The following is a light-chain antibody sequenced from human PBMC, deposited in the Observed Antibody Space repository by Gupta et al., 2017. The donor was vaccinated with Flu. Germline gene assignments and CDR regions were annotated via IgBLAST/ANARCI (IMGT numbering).Light chain of an antibody. CDR3: QQFDTLPYT. J-gene: IGKJ2*01. CDR1: QDIKKF. Sequence: DVQMTQSPSSLSASVGDRVTLTCQASQDIKKFLNWFQQKPGQAPKLLIYEASNLKTGAPSRFSGTGSATHFTFTIDSLLPEDVATYYCQQFDTLPYTFGLGTKLEMK. CDR2: EAS. V-gene: IGKV1-33*01.